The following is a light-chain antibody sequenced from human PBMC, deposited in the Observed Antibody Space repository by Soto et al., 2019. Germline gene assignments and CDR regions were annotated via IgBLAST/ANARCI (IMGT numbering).Light chain of an antibody. J-gene: IGKJ1*01. CDR2: GAS. V-gene: IGKV3-15*01. Sequence: MLLTQAPATFSLSPGKSPFLSCRASQNISSYLIWYQQKPGQAPRLLIYGASTRATGIPARFSGSGSGTEFTLTISSLQSEDFAVYYCQQYNNWPRTFGQGTKVDIK. CDR1: QNISSY. CDR3: QQYNNWPRT.